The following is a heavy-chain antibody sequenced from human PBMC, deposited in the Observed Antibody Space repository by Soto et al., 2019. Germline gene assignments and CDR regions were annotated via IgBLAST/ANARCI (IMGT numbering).Heavy chain of an antibody. D-gene: IGHD3-22*01. J-gene: IGHJ4*02. CDR1: GFTFSSYA. Sequence: QVQLVESGGGVVQPGRSLRLSCAASGFTFSSYAMHWVRQAPGKGLEWVAVISYDGSNKYYADSVKGRITISRDNSKNTLYLQMNSLRAEDTAVYYCAKNLHYSSGAPSFDYWGQGTLVTVSS. CDR3: AKNLHYSSGAPSFDY. CDR2: ISYDGSNK. V-gene: IGHV3-30-3*02.